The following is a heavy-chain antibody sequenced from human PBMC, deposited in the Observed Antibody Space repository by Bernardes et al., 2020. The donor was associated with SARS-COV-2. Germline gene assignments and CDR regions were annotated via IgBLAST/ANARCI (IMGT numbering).Heavy chain of an antibody. J-gene: IGHJ6*02. CDR1: GFTFSSYW. Sequence: GGSLRLSCAASGFTFSSYWMSWVRQAPGKGLEWVANIKQDGSEKYYVDSVKGRFTISRDNAKNSLYLQMNSLRAEDTAVYYCNRNKKHMVRELFSYYYYYGMDVWGQGTTVTVSS. CDR3: NRNKKHMVRELFSYYYYYGMDV. V-gene: IGHV3-7*01. CDR2: IKQDGSEK. D-gene: IGHD3-10*01.